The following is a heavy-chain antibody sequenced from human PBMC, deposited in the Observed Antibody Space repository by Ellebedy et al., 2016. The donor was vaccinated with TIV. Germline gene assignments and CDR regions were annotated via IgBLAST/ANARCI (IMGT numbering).Heavy chain of an antibody. J-gene: IGHJ6*04. Sequence: ASVKVSXXASGYTFTGYYLHWVRQAPGQGLEWMGWINPNSGGTNYAQKFQGRVTMTRDTSISTAYMELSRLRSDDTVVYYCAREKGLVPAAPVMDVWGKGTTVTVSS. CDR2: INPNSGGT. CDR3: AREKGLVPAAPVMDV. V-gene: IGHV1-2*02. CDR1: GYTFTGYY. D-gene: IGHD2-2*01.